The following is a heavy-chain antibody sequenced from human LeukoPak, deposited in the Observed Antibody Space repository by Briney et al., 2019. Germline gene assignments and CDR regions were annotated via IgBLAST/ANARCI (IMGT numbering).Heavy chain of an antibody. J-gene: IGHJ4*02. CDR3: ARGWPQLGYFDY. V-gene: IGHV3-20*04. D-gene: IGHD5-24*01. CDR1: GFTFDDYD. CDR2: INWSGGST. Sequence: SGGSVRLSCAASGFTFDDYDMSWVRQTPGRGLKWVSGINWSGGSTGYEDSVKGRFTVSRDNAKNSLYLHMNSLRAEDTALYYCARGWPQLGYFDYWGEGTLVTVSS.